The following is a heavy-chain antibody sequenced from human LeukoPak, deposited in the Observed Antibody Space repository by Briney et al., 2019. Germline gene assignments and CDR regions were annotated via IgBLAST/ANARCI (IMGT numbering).Heavy chain of an antibody. J-gene: IGHJ4*02. D-gene: IGHD1-26*01. CDR3: SRDLGGSYNDY. V-gene: IGHV1-46*01. CDR1: GYTFSTYY. Sequence: AASVKVSCKASGYTFSTYYMHWVRQAPGQGLEWVGVINPTGGTTTYAQKFQGRVTMTRDTSSSTVYMELSSLRIEDTAVYYCSRDLGGSYNDYWGQGTRVTVSS. CDR2: INPTGGTT.